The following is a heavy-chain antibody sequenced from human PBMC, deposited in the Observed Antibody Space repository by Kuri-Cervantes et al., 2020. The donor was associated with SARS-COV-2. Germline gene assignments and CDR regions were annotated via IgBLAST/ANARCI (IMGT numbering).Heavy chain of an antibody. Sequence: SETLSLTCVVYGGSFSDYHWNWIRQPPGKGLEWIGEINHTGGTNYDPSLKSRVTISAVTSKNQFSLKVNSVTAADSAMYYCARVPATGPVAGGFDYWGLGTLVTVSS. D-gene: IGHD2-21*01. CDR2: INHTGGT. V-gene: IGHV4-34*01. CDR3: ARVPATGPVAGGFDY. J-gene: IGHJ4*02. CDR1: GGSFSDYH.